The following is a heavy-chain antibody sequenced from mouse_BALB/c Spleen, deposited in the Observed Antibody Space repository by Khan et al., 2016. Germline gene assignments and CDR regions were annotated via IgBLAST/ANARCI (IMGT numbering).Heavy chain of an antibody. CDR2: ILPGSGNS. J-gene: IGHJ4*01. CDR3: ARAWYSMDY. Sequence: QVQLKQFGAELMKPGASVKISCKATGYTFNNYWIEWVKQRPGHGLEWIGDILPGSGNSNYNENLKGKATFTADTSSNTAYMQLSSLTSEDSAVYYCARAWYSMDYWGQGTSVTVSS. V-gene: IGHV1-9*01. CDR1: GYTFNNYW.